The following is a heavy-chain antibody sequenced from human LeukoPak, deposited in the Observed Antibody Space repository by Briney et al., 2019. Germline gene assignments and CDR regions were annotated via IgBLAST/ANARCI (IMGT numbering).Heavy chain of an antibody. CDR2: IIPIFGTA. CDR3: ARQYCSSTSCHYYFDY. Sequence: SVKVSCKASGGTFSSYAISWVRQAPGQGLEWMGGIIPIFGTANYAQKFQGRVTITTDESTSTAYMELSSLRSEDTAVYYCARQYCSSTSCHYYFDYWGQGTLVTVSS. CDR1: GGTFSSYA. V-gene: IGHV1-69*05. J-gene: IGHJ4*02. D-gene: IGHD2-2*01.